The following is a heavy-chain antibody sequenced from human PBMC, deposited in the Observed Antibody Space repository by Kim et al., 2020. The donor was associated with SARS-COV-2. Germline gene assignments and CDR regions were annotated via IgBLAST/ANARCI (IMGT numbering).Heavy chain of an antibody. CDR1: GGSISNTNHY. CDR3: SRRAYGFLFFFGY. V-gene: IGHV4-39*01. Sequence: SETLSLTCAVSGGSISNTNHYWGWIRQPPGKGLEWIGTIYYGGITYYNPSLVSCVALSVDTSRNQFSLSLSSVPAADSSLYFCSRRAYGFLFFFGY. D-gene: IGHD3-10*01. J-gene: IGHJ4*03. CDR2: IYYGGIT.